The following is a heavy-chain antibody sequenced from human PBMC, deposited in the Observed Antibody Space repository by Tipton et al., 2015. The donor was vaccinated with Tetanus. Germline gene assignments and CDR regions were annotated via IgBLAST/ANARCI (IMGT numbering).Heavy chain of an antibody. Sequence: TLSLTCNVSGDSISSGPDFWGWIRQPPGKKPEWIGSILHTGSTSYNPSLKSRVTISVDTSKNQFSLKLSSVTAADTAVYYCARLGYDILTGYHYDSWGQGTLVTVSS. CDR1: GDSISSGPDF. CDR2: ILHTGST. V-gene: IGHV4-39*07. D-gene: IGHD3-9*01. J-gene: IGHJ4*02. CDR3: ARLGYDILTGYHYDS.